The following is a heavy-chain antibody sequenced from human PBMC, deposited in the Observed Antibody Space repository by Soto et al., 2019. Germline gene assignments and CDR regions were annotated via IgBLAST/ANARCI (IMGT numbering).Heavy chain of an antibody. CDR1: GGSISSYY. Sequence: SETLSLTCTVSGGSISSYYWSWIRQPPGKGLEWIGYIYYSGGTNYNPSLKSRVTISVDTSKNQFSLKLSSVTAADTAVYYCARDRSSGWSDYYYYGMDVWGQGTTVTVSS. D-gene: IGHD6-19*01. CDR2: IYYSGGT. V-gene: IGHV4-59*01. J-gene: IGHJ6*02. CDR3: ARDRSSGWSDYYYYGMDV.